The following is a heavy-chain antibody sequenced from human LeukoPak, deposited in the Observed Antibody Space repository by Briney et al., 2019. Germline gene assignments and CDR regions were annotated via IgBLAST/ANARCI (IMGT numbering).Heavy chain of an antibody. Sequence: PSETLSLTCTVSGGSISSGDYYWSWIRQPPGKGLEWIGYIYYSGSTYYNPSLKSRVTISVDTSKNQFSLKLSSVTAADTAVYYCARVGYCSSTSCNRRFDYWGQGTLVTVSS. J-gene: IGHJ4*02. CDR2: IYYSGST. CDR1: GGSISSGDYY. CDR3: ARVGYCSSTSCNRRFDY. V-gene: IGHV4-30-4*08. D-gene: IGHD2-2*01.